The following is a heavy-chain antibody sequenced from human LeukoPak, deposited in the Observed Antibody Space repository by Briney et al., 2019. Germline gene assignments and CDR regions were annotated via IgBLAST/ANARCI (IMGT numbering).Heavy chain of an antibody. D-gene: IGHD6-13*01. V-gene: IGHV3-74*03. CDR2: ISGDGRTT. CDR3: ARDSGAAGIKLHWFDP. J-gene: IGHJ5*02. CDR1: AYPFNTYW. Sequence: GGSLRLSCAASAYPFNTYWMHWVRQAPGRGLVWVSRISGDGRTTTYADSVKGRFTISRDNAKNSLYLQMNSLRAEDTAVYYCARDSGAAGIKLHWFDPWGQGTLVTVSS.